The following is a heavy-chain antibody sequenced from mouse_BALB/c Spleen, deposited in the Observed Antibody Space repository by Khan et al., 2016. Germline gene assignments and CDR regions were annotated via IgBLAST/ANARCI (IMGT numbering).Heavy chain of an antibody. CDR3: SREENAMDY. J-gene: IGHJ4*01. CDR1: GFTFSDYA. V-gene: IGHV5-6-5*01. Sequence: EVELVESGGGLVKPGGSLKLSCAASGFTFSDYAMSWVRQTPEKRLEWVASISTGGTTHYPDSMKGRFTIPRDIARNVLYLQMSSLRSEDTGMYYCSREENAMDYWGQGTSVTVSS. CDR2: ISTGGTT.